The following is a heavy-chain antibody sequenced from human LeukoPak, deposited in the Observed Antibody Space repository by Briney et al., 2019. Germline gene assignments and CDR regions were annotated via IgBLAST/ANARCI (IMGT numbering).Heavy chain of an antibody. D-gene: IGHD2-2*01. CDR1: GYTFTSYY. Sequence: ASVKVSCKTSGYTFTSYYIYWVRQAPGQGLEWMGVINPNTDNKDYVQRFQGRVTMTSDTSTSTVYMELNSLTSGDTAVYYCARDRCSSTSCYHFDYWGQGTLVTVSS. CDR3: ARDRCSSTSCYHFDY. J-gene: IGHJ4*02. CDR2: INPNTDNK. V-gene: IGHV1-46*01.